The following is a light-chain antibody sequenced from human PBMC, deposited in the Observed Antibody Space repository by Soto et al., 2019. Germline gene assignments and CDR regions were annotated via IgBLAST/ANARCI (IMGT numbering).Light chain of an antibody. CDR3: QTWGTGIRV. CDR2: VNSDGSH. Sequence: QSVLTQSPSASASLGASAKLTCTLSSGHSTYAIAWHQQQPEKGPRYLMKVNSDGSHNKGDGIPDRFSGSSSGAERYLTISSLQSEDEADYYCQTWGTGIRVFGGGTKVTVL. CDR1: SGHSTYA. V-gene: IGLV4-69*01. J-gene: IGLJ3*02.